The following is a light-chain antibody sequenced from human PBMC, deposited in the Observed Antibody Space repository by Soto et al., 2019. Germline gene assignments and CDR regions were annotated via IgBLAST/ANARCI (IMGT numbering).Light chain of an antibody. J-gene: IGLJ1*01. CDR3: QSHDTNRSGGSV. Sequence: QSALTQSPSVSGAPGQRVSISCTGTSSNIGAGFDVHWYQQLPATALKLLVYGNNNRPSGVPDRFSGSKFGTSASLAIICIQAETAADYYCQSHDTNRSGGSVFGTGTKLTVL. CDR2: GNN. V-gene: IGLV1-40*01. CDR1: SSNIGAGFD.